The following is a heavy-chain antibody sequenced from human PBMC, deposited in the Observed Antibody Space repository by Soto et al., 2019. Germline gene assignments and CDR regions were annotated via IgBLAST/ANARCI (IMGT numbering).Heavy chain of an antibody. CDR1: GFTFSSYG. V-gene: IGHV3-33*01. Sequence: GGSLRLSCAASGFTFSSYGMHWVRQAPGKGLDWVAVIWYDGSNKYYADSVKGRFNISRDNSKNTLYLKMNSLRAEDTAVYYCARVGVYYDSSGRHYSYYGMDVWGQGATVTVSS. J-gene: IGHJ6*02. D-gene: IGHD3-22*01. CDR3: ARVGVYYDSSGRHYSYYGMDV. CDR2: IWYDGSNK.